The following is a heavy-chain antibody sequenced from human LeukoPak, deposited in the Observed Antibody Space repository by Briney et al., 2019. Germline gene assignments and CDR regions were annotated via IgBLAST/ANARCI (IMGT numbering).Heavy chain of an antibody. J-gene: IGHJ4*02. D-gene: IGHD4-17*01. V-gene: IGHV4-30-4*08. CDR3: ARGDGDYDFDY. Sequence: PSQTLSLTCTVSGGSISIGDYYWSWIRQPPGKGLEWIGYIYYSGSTYYNPSLKSRVTISVDTSKNQFSLKLSSVTAADTAVYYCARGDGDYDFDYWGQGTLVTVSS. CDR1: GGSISIGDYY. CDR2: IYYSGST.